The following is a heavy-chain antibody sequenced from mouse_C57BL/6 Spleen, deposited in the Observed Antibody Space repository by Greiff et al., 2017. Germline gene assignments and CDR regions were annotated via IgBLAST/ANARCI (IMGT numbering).Heavy chain of an antibody. J-gene: IGHJ4*01. Sequence: EVKLQESGPELVKPGASVKIPCKASGYTFTDYNMDWVKQSHGKSLEWIGDINPNNGGTIYNQKFKGKATLTVDKSSSTAYMELRSLTAEDTAVYYCARSGYGYLYAMDYWGQGTSVTVSS. CDR1: GYTFTDYN. CDR2: INPNNGGT. D-gene: IGHD2-2*01. CDR3: ARSGYGYLYAMDY. V-gene: IGHV1-18*01.